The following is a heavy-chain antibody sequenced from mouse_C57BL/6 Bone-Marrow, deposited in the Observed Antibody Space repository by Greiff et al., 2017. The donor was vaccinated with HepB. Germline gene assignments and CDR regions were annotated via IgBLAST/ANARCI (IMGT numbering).Heavy chain of an antibody. CDR3: ARITTVVNYFDY. CDR1: GFTFSDYG. Sequence: EVKLMESGGGLVKPGGSLKLSCAASGFTFSDYGMHWVRQAPEKGLEWVAYISSGSSTIYYADTVKGRFTISRDNAKNTLSLQMNSLRSEYTDMYSCARITTVVNYFDYWGQGTTLTVSS. D-gene: IGHD1-1*01. CDR2: ISSGSSTI. J-gene: IGHJ2*01. V-gene: IGHV5-17*01.